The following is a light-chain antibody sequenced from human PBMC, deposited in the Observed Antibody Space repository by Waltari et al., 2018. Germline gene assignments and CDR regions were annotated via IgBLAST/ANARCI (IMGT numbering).Light chain of an antibody. CDR3: QQRSSWPT. V-gene: IGKV3-11*01. CDR1: QSVSSY. J-gene: IGKJ5*01. Sequence: EIVLTQSPAILSLSPGERATLSCRASQSVSSYLAWYQQKPCQAPRLLIYHASNRATGIPARFSGSGSGTDFTLTISSLEPEDFAVYYCQQRSSWPTFGQGTRLEIK. CDR2: HAS.